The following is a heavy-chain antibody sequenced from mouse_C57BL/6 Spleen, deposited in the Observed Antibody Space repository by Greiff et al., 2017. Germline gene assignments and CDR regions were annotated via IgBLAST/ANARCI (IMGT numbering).Heavy chain of an antibody. CDR1: GYTFTSYW. Sequence: QVQLQQPGAELVMPGASVKLSCKASGYTFTSYWMHWVKQRPGQGLEWIGEIDPSDSYTNSNQKFKGKSTLTVDKSSSTAYMQLSSLTSEDSAVYYCARRAPYYSNPYYFDYWGQGTTLTVSS. D-gene: IGHD2-5*01. CDR2: IDPSDSYT. V-gene: IGHV1-69*01. CDR3: ARRAPYYSNPYYFDY. J-gene: IGHJ2*01.